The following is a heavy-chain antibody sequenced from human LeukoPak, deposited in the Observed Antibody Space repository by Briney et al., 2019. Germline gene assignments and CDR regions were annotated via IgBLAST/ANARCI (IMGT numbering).Heavy chain of an antibody. Sequence: GGSLRLSCAASGFTFSSYEMNWVRQAPGKGLEWVSYISSSGSTIYYADSVKGRFTTSRDNAKTSLYLQMHSLRAEDTAVYYCAGAGGYCSGGSCLNWFDPWGQGTLVTVSS. CDR2: ISSSGSTI. CDR3: AGAGGYCSGGSCLNWFDP. V-gene: IGHV3-48*03. D-gene: IGHD2-15*01. J-gene: IGHJ5*02. CDR1: GFTFSSYE.